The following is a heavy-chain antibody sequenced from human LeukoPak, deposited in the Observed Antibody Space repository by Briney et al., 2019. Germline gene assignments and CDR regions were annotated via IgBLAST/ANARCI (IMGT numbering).Heavy chain of an antibody. D-gene: IGHD2-15*01. Sequence: GGSLRLSCAASGFTFSSYEMNWVRQAPGKGLEWVSYISSSGSTIYYADSVKGRFTISRDNAKNSLYLQMNSLRAEDTAVYYCARTALGVVVAATLDYWGQGTLVTVSS. CDR1: GFTFSSYE. CDR2: ISSSGSTI. J-gene: IGHJ4*02. CDR3: ARTALGVVVAATLDY. V-gene: IGHV3-48*03.